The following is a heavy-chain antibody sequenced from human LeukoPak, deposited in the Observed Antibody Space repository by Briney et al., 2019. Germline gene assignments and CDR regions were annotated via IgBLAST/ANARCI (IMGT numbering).Heavy chain of an antibody. D-gene: IGHD2-15*01. CDR2: IYHSGST. J-gene: IGHJ4*02. V-gene: IGHV4-38-2*02. Sequence: SETLSLTCAVSGYSISSGYYWGWIRQPPGKGLEWIGSIYHSGSTYYNPSLKSRVTISVGTSKNQFSLKLSSVTAADTAVYYCARDEYCSGGSCYVGFDYWGQGTLVTVSS. CDR3: ARDEYCSGGSCYVGFDY. CDR1: GYSISSGYY.